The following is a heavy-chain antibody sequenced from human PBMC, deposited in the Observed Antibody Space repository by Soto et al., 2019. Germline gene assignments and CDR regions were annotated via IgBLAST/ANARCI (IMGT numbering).Heavy chain of an antibody. D-gene: IGHD5-18*01. J-gene: IGHJ4*02. CDR1: GFTFSGSS. CDR3: TRLGYSYGTDY. Sequence: EVQLVESGGGLVQPGGSLKLSCAASGFTFSGSSMHWVRQASGKGLEWVGHIRSKANSYATAYAASVKGRFTISRDDSRNKAYLQMNSLKTEDTAVYYCTRLGYSYGTDYWGQGTLVTVSS. V-gene: IGHV3-73*01. CDR2: IRSKANSYAT.